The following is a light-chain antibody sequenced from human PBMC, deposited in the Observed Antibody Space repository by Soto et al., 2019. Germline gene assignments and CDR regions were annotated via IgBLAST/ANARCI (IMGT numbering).Light chain of an antibody. J-gene: IGKJ1*01. CDR3: HQYNGWPRT. V-gene: IGKV3-15*01. Sequence: MAPSTATQSVAPGDRTTSSSPSSQSVSSSYLAWYQQKPGQGPSLLIYGTSTRAGGVPARFSGGGSGTEFTLTITSLQSEDFAVYYCHQYNGWPRTFGQGTKVDIK. CDR2: GTS. CDR1: QSVSSSY.